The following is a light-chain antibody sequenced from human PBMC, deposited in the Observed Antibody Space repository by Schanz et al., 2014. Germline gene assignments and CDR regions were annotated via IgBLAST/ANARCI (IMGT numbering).Light chain of an antibody. CDR1: QTVLSNF. V-gene: IGKV3-20*01. Sequence: VVLTQSPGTLSLSPGERATLFCRASQTVLSNFLGWYQHIPGQAPRLLMYGASTRATGIPDRFSGSGTGTDFTLTITRLEPEDFAVYYCQQYGSSLVTFGGGTKVEIK. CDR2: GAS. J-gene: IGKJ4*01. CDR3: QQYGSSLVT.